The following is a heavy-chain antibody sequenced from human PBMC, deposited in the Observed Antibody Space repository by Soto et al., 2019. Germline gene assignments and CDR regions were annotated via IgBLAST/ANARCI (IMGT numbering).Heavy chain of an antibody. V-gene: IGHV3-7*01. CDR3: ARDGQPEQPSEV. J-gene: IGHJ6*02. D-gene: IGHD5-18*01. CDR1: GFTFSSYT. CDR2: IKQDGSEK. Sequence: GGSLRLSCAASGFTFSSYTMNLVRQSRGKGLEWVANIKQDGSEKYYVDSVKGRFTISRDNAKQSLYLQMKSLRAEDTAVYYCARDGQPEQPSEVWGQGTTVTVSS.